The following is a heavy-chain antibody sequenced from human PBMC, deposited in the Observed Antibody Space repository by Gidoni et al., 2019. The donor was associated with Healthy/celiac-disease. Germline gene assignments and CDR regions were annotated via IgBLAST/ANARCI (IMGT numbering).Heavy chain of an antibody. J-gene: IGHJ6*02. Sequence: EVQLVESGGGLVQPGRSLRLSCAASGFTFDDYAMHWVRQAPGKGLEWVSGISWNSGSIGYADSVKGRFTISRDNAKNSLYLQMNSLRAEDTALYYCAKDRGLYNRAGYGMDVWGQGTTVTVSS. CDR1: GFTFDDYA. CDR2: ISWNSGSI. D-gene: IGHD1-20*01. CDR3: AKDRGLYNRAGYGMDV. V-gene: IGHV3-9*01.